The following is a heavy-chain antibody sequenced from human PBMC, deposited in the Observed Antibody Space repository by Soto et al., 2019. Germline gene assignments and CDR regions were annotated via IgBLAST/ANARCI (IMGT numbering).Heavy chain of an antibody. CDR3: AREQISGWYNN. J-gene: IGHJ4*02. CDR1: GFAFGRYA. Sequence: EVQLLESGGGLVKPGGSLRLSCAASGFAFGRYALSWVRQAPGKGLEWVSAMGGSVDSKSYADSVKGRFTISRDDPKNTLFLEMTSLSPKDTAIYFCAREQISGWYNNWGQGTLVTVSS. D-gene: IGHD6-19*01. V-gene: IGHV3-23*01. CDR2: MGGSVDSK.